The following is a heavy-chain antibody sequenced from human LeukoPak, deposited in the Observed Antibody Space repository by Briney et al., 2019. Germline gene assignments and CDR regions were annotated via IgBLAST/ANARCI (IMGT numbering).Heavy chain of an antibody. V-gene: IGHV3-21*01. CDR3: ARDHYYGSGSLDY. D-gene: IGHD3-10*01. CDR1: GFTFSSYS. CDR2: ISSSSSYI. Sequence: TGGSLRLSCAASGFTFSSYSMNWVRQAPGKGLEWVSSISSSSSYIYYADSVKGRFTISRDNAKNSLYLQMNSLRAEDTAVYYCARDHYYGSGSLDYWGQGTLVTVSS. J-gene: IGHJ4*02.